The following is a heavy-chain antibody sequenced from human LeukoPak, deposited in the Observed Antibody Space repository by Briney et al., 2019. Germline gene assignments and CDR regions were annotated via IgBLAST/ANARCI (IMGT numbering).Heavy chain of an antibody. V-gene: IGHV4-39*07. D-gene: IGHD3-10*01. CDR2: IYYSGST. Sequence: SETLSLTCTVSGGSISSSSYYWGWIRQPPGKGLEWIGSIYYSGSTYYNPSLKSRVTISVDTSKNQFSLKLSSVTAADTAVYYCARDLEENGSGSYPRGSESDYMDVWGKGTTVTVSS. J-gene: IGHJ6*03. CDR1: GGSISSSSYY. CDR3: ARDLEENGSGSYPRGSESDYMDV.